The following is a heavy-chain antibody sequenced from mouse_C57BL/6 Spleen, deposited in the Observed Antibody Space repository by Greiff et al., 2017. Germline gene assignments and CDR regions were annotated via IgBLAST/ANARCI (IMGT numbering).Heavy chain of an antibody. CDR1: GYTFTSYW. D-gene: IGHD1-1*01. V-gene: IGHV1-53*01. Sequence: QVQLQQSGTELVKPGASVKLSCKASGYTFTSYWMHWVKQRPGQGLEWIGNINPSNGGTNYNEKFKSKATLTVDKSSSAAYMQLSSRTSEDSAVYYCARERGNYYGSGYFDVWGTGTTVTVSS. CDR3: ARERGNYYGSGYFDV. CDR2: INPSNGGT. J-gene: IGHJ1*03.